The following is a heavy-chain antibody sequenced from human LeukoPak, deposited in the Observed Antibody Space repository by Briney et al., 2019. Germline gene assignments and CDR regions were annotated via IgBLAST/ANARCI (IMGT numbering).Heavy chain of an antibody. Sequence: GGSLRLSCAASGFTFSSYAMSWVRQTPGKGLEWVSAIGGSGGSAYYADSVKGRFTISGDNSKNTLYLQMNSLRAEDTAVYYCAKDWSLVGAIGYYFDCRGQGTLVTVSS. CDR1: GFTFSSYA. J-gene: IGHJ4*02. V-gene: IGHV3-23*01. CDR3: AKDWSLVGAIGYYFDC. CDR2: IGGSGGSA. D-gene: IGHD1-26*01.